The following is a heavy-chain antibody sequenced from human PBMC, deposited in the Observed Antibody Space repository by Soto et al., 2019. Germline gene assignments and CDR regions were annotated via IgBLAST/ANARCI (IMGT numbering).Heavy chain of an antibody. CDR3: ARAAVKLGATLFDS. D-gene: IGHD1-26*01. J-gene: IGHJ4*02. Sequence: AVSGGSLRGHYWSWIRQSPEKGLEWIGEINHSGFTNYNPTLKSRVTISRDASKNQFSLRLSSMTAADSAVYFCARAAVKLGATLFDSWGQGTLVTVSS. V-gene: IGHV4-34*01. CDR2: INHSGFT. CDR1: GGSLRGHY.